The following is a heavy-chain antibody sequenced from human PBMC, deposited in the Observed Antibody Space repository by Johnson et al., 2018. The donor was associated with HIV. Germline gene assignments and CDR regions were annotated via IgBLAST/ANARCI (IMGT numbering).Heavy chain of an antibody. V-gene: IGHV3-9*01. J-gene: IGHJ3*02. CDR2: ISWNSGSI. Sequence: VQLVESGGGLVQPGRSLRLSCAASGFTFDDYAMHWVRQAPGKGLEWVSGISWNSGSIGYADSVKGQFTISRDNAKNSLYLQMNSLRAEDTALYYCAKDIRAVAERSGAFDIWGQGTMVTVSS. D-gene: IGHD6-19*01. CDR3: AKDIRAVAERSGAFDI. CDR1: GFTFDDYA.